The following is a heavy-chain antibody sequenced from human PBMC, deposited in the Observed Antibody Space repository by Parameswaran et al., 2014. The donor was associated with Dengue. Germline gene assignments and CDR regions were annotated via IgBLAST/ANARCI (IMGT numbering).Heavy chain of an antibody. D-gene: IGHD3-3*01. CDR2: ISAHNGRI. V-gene: IGHV1-18*01. Sequence: WVRQAPGQGLEWMGWISAHNGRINYAQKFQGRVTMTTDTSTSIAYMELRSLRSDDTAVYYCARKRGFGVVIAPYGMDVWGQGDHGHRSP. J-gene: IGHJ6*02. CDR3: ARKRGFGVVIAPYGMDV.